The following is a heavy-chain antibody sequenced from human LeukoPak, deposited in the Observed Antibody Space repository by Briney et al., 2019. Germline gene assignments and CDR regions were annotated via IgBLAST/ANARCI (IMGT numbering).Heavy chain of an antibody. J-gene: IGHJ4*02. CDR1: GFSFSSYW. CDR3: ARAGQEWFGELGFDS. D-gene: IGHD3-10*01. V-gene: IGHV3-7*01. Sequence: PGWSLRLSCAASGFSFSSYWMSWVRQAPGKGLEWVANIKQDGSEKYYVASVKGRFTISRDNAKNSLYLQMNSLRAEDTAMYYCARAGQEWFGELGFDSWGQGTLVTVSS. CDR2: IKQDGSEK.